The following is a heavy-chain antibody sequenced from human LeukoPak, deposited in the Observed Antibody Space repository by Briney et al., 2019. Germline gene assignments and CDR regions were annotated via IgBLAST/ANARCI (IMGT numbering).Heavy chain of an antibody. J-gene: IGHJ4*02. CDR1: GDSNSSGNY. CDR2: IFHTGST. Sequence: SETLSLTCTVSGDSNSSGNYWGWIRQPPGKGLEWIGSIFHTGSTYFNLSLKSRVTISVDTSKNQFSLKLSSVTAADTAVYYCASGGLGELSTWDYWGQGTLVTVSS. V-gene: IGHV4-38-2*02. D-gene: IGHD3-16*02. CDR3: ASGGLGELSTWDY.